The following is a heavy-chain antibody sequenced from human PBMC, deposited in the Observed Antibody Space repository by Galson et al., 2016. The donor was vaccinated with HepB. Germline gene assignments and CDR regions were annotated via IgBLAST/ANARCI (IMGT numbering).Heavy chain of an antibody. CDR1: GYTFTSYG. Sequence: SVKVSCKASGYTFTSYGISWVRQAPGQGLEWMGWISAYNGKTAYAQKLQGRVTLTKDTSPRTAYMELRSLRSDDTAVYYCARQGLEWERVYYSRYYMDVWGKGTTVTVSS. D-gene: IGHD5-24*01. V-gene: IGHV1-18*01. CDR2: ISAYNGKT. J-gene: IGHJ6*03. CDR3: ARQGLEWERVYYSRYYMDV.